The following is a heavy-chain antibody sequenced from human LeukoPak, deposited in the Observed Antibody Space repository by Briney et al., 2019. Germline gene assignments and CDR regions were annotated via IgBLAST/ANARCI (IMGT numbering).Heavy chain of an antibody. CDR2: ISGSGGST. V-gene: IGHV3-23*01. Sequence: GGSLRLSCAPSGFSFSSYAMSWVRQAPGKGLAWVSAISGSGGSTYYAHSVKGRFTISRDNSKNTLYLQMNSLRAEDTAVYYCSNELGPLGIDVWRQGTMVIVSS. CDR3: SNELGPLGIDV. CDR1: GFSFSSYA. J-gene: IGHJ6*02.